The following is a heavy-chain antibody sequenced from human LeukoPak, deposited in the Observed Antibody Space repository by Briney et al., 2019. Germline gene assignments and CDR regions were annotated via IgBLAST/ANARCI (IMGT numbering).Heavy chain of an antibody. Sequence: GESLKISCKASGYRFTSDWIAWVRQMPGKGLEWMGIIYPGDSDTRYSPSFQGQVTMSVDKSISTGYLQWSSLKASDTAIYYCARHPFDWGQGTLVTVSS. CDR3: ARHPFD. CDR2: IYPGDSDT. V-gene: IGHV5-51*01. J-gene: IGHJ4*02. CDR1: GYRFTSDW.